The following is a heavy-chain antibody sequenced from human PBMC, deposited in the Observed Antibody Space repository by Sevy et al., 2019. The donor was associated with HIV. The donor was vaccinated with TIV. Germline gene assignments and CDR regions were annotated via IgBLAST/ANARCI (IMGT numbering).Heavy chain of an antibody. V-gene: IGHV3-7*01. J-gene: IGHJ4*02. CDR1: GFTFSSYW. CDR2: MKQDGSEK. D-gene: IGHD5-18*01. CDR3: VREGLGGFSYSLDC. Sequence: GGSLRLSCAASGFTFSSYWMSWVRQAPGKGLEWVATMKQDGSEKSYVDSVKGRFTISRDNAMHSLYLQMNSLRAEDTAVYYCVREGLGGFSYSLDCWGQGTLVTVSS.